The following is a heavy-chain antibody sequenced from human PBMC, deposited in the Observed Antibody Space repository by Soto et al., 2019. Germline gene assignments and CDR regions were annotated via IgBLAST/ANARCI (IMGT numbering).Heavy chain of an antibody. J-gene: IGHJ4*02. CDR2: IKRRADGGTT. CDR1: GFTFSNVW. Sequence: EVQLVESGGGLVKPGGSLSLSCAAYGFTFSNVWMSWVRQAPGKGLEWVGRIKRRADGGTTDYATPVRGRFTVSRDDSKNTLYLQMNSLKTEDTAVYYCTAGYCSGGSCYSVVYWGQGTLVTVSS. V-gene: IGHV3-15*01. D-gene: IGHD2-15*01. CDR3: TAGYCSGGSCYSVVY.